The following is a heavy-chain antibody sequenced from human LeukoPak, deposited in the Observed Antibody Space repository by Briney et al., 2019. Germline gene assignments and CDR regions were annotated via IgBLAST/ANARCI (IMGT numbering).Heavy chain of an antibody. V-gene: IGHV3-48*04. CDR2: ISGSGSTI. D-gene: IGHD4-17*01. J-gene: IGHJ4*02. Sequence: GGSLRLSCAASGFTFSSYGMSWVRQAPGKGLEWVSAISGSGSTIYYADSVKGRFTISRDNAKNSLYLQMNSLRAEDTAVYYCARSDYGDYSPVDYWGQGTLVTVSS. CDR1: GFTFSSYG. CDR3: ARSDYGDYSPVDY.